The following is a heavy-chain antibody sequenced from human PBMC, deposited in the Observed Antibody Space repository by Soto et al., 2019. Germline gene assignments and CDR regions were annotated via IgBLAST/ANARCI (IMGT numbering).Heavy chain of an antibody. J-gene: IGHJ4*02. CDR1: GFNFRDYG. Sequence: QVQLVESGGGVVQPGRSLRLSCAASGFNFRDYGMHWVRQAPGKGXXWVAVIWYDGSNKYYADSVKGRFTISRDNSKNTLFLQMNSXXXXDTXXYYCARQSLGNIRLRGFDYWGQGTLVTVSS. CDR3: ARQSLGNIRLRGFDY. CDR2: IWYDGSNK. D-gene: IGHD1-1*01. V-gene: IGHV3-33*01.